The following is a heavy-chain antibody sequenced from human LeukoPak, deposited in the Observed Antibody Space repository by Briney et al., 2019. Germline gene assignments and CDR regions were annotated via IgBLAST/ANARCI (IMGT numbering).Heavy chain of an antibody. V-gene: IGHV1-46*01. D-gene: IGHD5-24*01. CDR1: GYTFTSYY. Sequence: EASVKVSCKASGYTFTSYYIHWVRQAPGQGLEWMGVINPSGGSTNYAQKFQGRVTMTRDTSTSTVYMELSSLRSEDTAVYYCATDLKRQDVAPIDMATTGDGDYWGQGTLVTVSS. CDR2: INPSGGST. CDR3: ATDLKRQDVAPIDMATTGDGDY. J-gene: IGHJ4*02.